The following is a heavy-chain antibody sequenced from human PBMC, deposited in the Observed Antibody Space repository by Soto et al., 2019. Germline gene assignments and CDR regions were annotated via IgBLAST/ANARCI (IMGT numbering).Heavy chain of an antibody. Sequence: QVQLVQSGAEVKKPGASVKVSCKASGYTFTSYDINWVRQATGQGLEWMGWMNPNIGNTGYAQKFQGRVTMTRNTSISTAYMELSSLRSEDTAVYYCATTTTIFWHYGMDVWGQGTTVTVSS. CDR1: GYTFTSYD. J-gene: IGHJ6*02. D-gene: IGHD3-3*01. CDR2: MNPNIGNT. CDR3: ATTTTIFWHYGMDV. V-gene: IGHV1-8*01.